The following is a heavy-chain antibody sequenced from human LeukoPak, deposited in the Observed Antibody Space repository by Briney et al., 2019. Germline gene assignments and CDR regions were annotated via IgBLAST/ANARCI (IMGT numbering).Heavy chain of an antibody. CDR2: INHSGST. J-gene: IGHJ6*03. CDR3: AREWAQRYGSGSYSTYYYYYMDV. D-gene: IGHD3-10*01. V-gene: IGHV4-34*01. CDR1: GGSFSGYY. Sequence: PSETLSLTCAVYGGSFSGYYWSWIRQPPGKGLEWIGEINHSGSTNYNLSLKSRVTISVDTSKNQFSLKLSSVTAADTAVYYCAREWAQRYGSGSYSTYYYYYMDVWGKGTTVTVSS.